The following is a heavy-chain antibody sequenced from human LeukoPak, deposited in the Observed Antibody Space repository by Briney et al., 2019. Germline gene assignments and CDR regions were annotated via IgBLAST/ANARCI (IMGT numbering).Heavy chain of an antibody. CDR3: ARDGGSGWSDAFDI. Sequence: PGGSLRLSCAASGFTFSSYWMSWVRQAPGKGLEWVANIKQDGSEKYYVDSVKGRFTISRDNAKNSLYLQMNSLRAEDTAVYYCARDGGSGWSDAFDIWGQGTMVTVSS. J-gene: IGHJ3*02. D-gene: IGHD6-19*01. V-gene: IGHV3-7*01. CDR1: GFTFSSYW. CDR2: IKQDGSEK.